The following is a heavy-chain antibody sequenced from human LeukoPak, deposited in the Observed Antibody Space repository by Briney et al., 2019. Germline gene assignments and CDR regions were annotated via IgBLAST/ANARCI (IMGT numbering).Heavy chain of an antibody. V-gene: IGHV1-24*01. CDR3: ATDGIFGVVVPY. CDR1: GYTLTELS. Sequence: ASVKVSCKVSGYTLTELSMHWVRQAPGKGLEWMRGFDPEDGETIYAQKFQGRVTMTEDTSTDTAYMELSSLRSEDTAVYYCATDGIFGVVVPYWGQGTLVTVSS. J-gene: IGHJ4*02. CDR2: FDPEDGET. D-gene: IGHD3-3*01.